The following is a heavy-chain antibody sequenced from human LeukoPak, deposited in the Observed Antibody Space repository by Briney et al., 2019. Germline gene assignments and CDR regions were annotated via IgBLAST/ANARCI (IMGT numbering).Heavy chain of an antibody. CDR3: AKDGGLWVSAHWGDS. V-gene: IGHV3-23*01. J-gene: IGHJ4*02. Sequence: GGSLRLSCAASGFTFSSYAMTWVRQAPGKGLEWVSTITDSVSGGSTYYADSVKGRFTVSRDNSKNTLFLQMNSLRAEDTAVYYCAKDGGLWVSAHWGDSWGRGTLVTVSS. CDR2: ITDSVSGGST. CDR1: GFTFSSYA. D-gene: IGHD7-27*01.